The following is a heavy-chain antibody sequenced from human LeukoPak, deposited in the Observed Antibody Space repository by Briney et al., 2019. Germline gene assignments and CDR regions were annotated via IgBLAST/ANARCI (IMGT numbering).Heavy chain of an antibody. CDR1: GYSFTSYW. J-gene: IGHJ6*03. Sequence: GESLKISCKGSGYSFTSYWIGWVRQMPGKGLGWMGIIYPGDSDTRYSPTFRGQVTISADKSTSTAYLQWSSLKASDTAMYYCARQHGDYGYYYYMDVWGKGTTVTVSS. CDR3: ARQHGDYGYYYYMDV. D-gene: IGHD4-17*01. CDR2: IYPGDSDT. V-gene: IGHV5-51*01.